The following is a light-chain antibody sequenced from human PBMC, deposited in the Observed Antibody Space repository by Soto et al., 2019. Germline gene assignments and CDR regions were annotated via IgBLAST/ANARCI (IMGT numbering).Light chain of an antibody. Sequence: QSVLTQPASVSGSPGQSITISCTGTSSVVGGYNYVSWYQQHPGKPPKLMIYDVSNRPSGVSNRFSGSKSGNTASLTISGLQAEDVADYYCSSYTSSSTYVFGTGTKVTVL. CDR1: SSVVGGYNY. V-gene: IGLV2-14*01. CDR3: SSYTSSSTYV. CDR2: DVS. J-gene: IGLJ1*01.